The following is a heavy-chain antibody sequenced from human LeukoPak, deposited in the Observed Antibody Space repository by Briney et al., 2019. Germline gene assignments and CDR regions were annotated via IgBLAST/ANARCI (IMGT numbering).Heavy chain of an antibody. CDR2: ISSSGSTI. CDR3: AKERGRITMVRGVEVDY. J-gene: IGHJ4*02. D-gene: IGHD3-10*01. CDR1: GFTFSDYY. V-gene: IGHV3-11*01. Sequence: GGSLRLSCAASGFTFSDYYMSWIRQAPGKGLEWVSYISSSGSTIYYADSVKGRFTISRDNSKNTLYLQMNSLRAEDTAVYYCAKERGRITMVRGVEVDYWGQGTLVTVSS.